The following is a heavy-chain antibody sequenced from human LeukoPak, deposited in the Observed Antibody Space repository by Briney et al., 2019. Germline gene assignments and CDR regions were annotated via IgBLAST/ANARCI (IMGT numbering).Heavy chain of an antibody. J-gene: IGHJ4*02. CDR2: TRNKANSYTT. V-gene: IGHV3-72*01. CDR1: GFTFSDHY. D-gene: IGHD3-22*01. CDR3: ARFSSGRSGFDY. Sequence: GGSLRLSCAASGFTFSDHYMDWVRQAPGKGLEWVGRTRNKANSYTTEYAASVKGRFTISRDDSKNSLYLQMNSLKTEDTAVYYCARFSSGRSGFDYWGRGTLVTVSS.